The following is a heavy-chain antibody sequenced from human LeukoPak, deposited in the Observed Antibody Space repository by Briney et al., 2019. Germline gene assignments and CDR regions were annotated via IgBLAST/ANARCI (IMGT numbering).Heavy chain of an antibody. CDR3: TRGAMVTTGN. CDR2: IYYTGST. J-gene: IGHJ4*02. CDR1: GVSMSDFY. V-gene: IGHV4-59*01. Sequence: SETLSLTCTVSGVSMSDFYWSWIRQPPGKGLEWIGYIYYTGSTSYNPSLKSRVTMSLDTSKNQFSLKLTSVIAADTAVYYCTRGAMVTTGNWGQGTLVTVSS. D-gene: IGHD4-17*01.